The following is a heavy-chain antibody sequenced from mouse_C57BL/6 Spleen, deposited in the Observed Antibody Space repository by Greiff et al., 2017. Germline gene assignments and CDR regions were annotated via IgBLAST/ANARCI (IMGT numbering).Heavy chain of an antibody. V-gene: IGHV1-69*01. CDR2: IDPSDSYT. CDR3: ARFGSSYVGWYFDV. CDR1: GYTFTSYW. Sequence: QVQLKQPGAELVMPGASVKLSCKASGYTFTSYWMHWVKQRPGQGLEWIGEIDPSDSYTNYNQKFKGKSTLTVDKSSSTAYMQLSSLTSEDSAVYYCARFGSSYVGWYFDVWGTGTTVTVSS. J-gene: IGHJ1*03. D-gene: IGHD1-1*01.